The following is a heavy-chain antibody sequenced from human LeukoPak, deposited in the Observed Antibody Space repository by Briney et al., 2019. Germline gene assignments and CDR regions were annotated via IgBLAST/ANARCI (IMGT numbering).Heavy chain of an antibody. J-gene: IGHJ6*03. CDR1: GGSFSDYS. V-gene: IGHV4-34*01. CDR2: INHSGGT. Sequence: SETLSLTCAVYGGSFSDYSWSWIRQPPGKGLEWIGEINHSGGTNHNPSLMSRVIMSVDTSENQFSLKVSSVTAADTAVYYCAKIGNSYSINDRSRTGLGAFPTKYYYYIDVLGKGTTVTVSS. CDR3: AKIGNSYSINDRSRTGLGAFPTKYYYYIDV. D-gene: IGHD5-18*01.